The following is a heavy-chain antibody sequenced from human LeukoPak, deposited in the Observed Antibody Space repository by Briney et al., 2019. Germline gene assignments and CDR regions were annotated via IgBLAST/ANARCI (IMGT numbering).Heavy chain of an antibody. J-gene: IGHJ4*02. V-gene: IGHV3-23*01. CDR1: GFTSSSYW. CDR3: AKAAAAPGFDF. CDR2: VSGSGDRM. Sequence: GGSLRLSCAASGFTSSSYWMSWVRQAPGKGLEWVATVSGSGDRMYHADSVKGRFTISRDNSKNTIYLQMNSLRAEDTALYYCAKAAAAPGFDFWGQGTLVTVSS. D-gene: IGHD6-13*01.